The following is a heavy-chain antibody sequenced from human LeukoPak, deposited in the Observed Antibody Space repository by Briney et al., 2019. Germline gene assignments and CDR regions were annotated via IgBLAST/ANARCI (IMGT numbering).Heavy chain of an antibody. CDR2: INHSGST. Sequence: SETLSLTCAVYGGSFSGYYWSWIRQPPGKGLEWIGEINHSGSTSYNPSLKSRVTISVDTSKNQFSLKLSSVTAADTAVYYCARVRNRGSIDYWGQGTLVTVSS. D-gene: IGHD3-10*01. CDR1: GGSFSGYY. J-gene: IGHJ4*02. CDR3: ARVRNRGSIDY. V-gene: IGHV4-34*01.